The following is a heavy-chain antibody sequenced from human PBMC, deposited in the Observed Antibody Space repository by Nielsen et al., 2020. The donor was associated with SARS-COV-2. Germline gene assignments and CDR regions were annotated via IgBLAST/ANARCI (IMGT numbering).Heavy chain of an antibody. CDR1: GFTFSSYW. V-gene: IGHV3-74*01. J-gene: IGHJ4*02. CDR2: INSDGSST. D-gene: IGHD5-18*01. CDR3: ARTGYSYGLPFDY. Sequence: GESLKISYAASGFTFSSYWMHWVRQAPGKGLVWVSRINSDGSSTSYADSVKGRFTISRDNAKNTLYLQMNSLRAEDTAVYYCARTGYSYGLPFDYWGQGTLVTVSS.